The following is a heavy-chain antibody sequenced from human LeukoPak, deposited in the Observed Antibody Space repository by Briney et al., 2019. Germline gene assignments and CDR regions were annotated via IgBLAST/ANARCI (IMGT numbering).Heavy chain of an antibody. CDR1: VYTFTSHG. Sequence: ASVKVSCKASVYTFTSHGISGVRQAPGQGLEWMGWISAYNGNTDYAQKVQGRVTMTTDTSTSTAYMELRSLRSEDTAVYYCARDQGSKGFDCWGQGTLVTVSS. J-gene: IGHJ4*02. V-gene: IGHV1-18*01. CDR3: ARDQGSKGFDC. CDR2: ISAYNGNT.